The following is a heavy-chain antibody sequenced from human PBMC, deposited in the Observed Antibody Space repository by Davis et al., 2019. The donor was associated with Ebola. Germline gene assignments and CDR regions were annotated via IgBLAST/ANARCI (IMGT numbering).Heavy chain of an antibody. CDR2: ISGSGGSI. V-gene: IGHV3-23*01. J-gene: IGHJ4*02. CDR3: ARDFLFGDYFDY. CDR1: GFTFSSYA. D-gene: IGHD2/OR15-2a*01. Sequence: GESLKISCAASGFTFSSYAMSWVRQAPGKGLEWVSAISGSGGSIYYADSVKGRFTISRDNSKNTLYLQMNSLRAEDTAVYYCARDFLFGDYFDYWGQGTLVTVSS.